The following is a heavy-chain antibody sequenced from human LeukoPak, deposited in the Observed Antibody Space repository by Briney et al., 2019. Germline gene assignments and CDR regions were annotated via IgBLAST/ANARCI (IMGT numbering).Heavy chain of an antibody. CDR3: ARVQRDLGSYYDSSGYIDY. CDR2: ISSSSSTV. D-gene: IGHD3-22*01. CDR1: GFTFSSYS. Sequence: PGGSLRLSCAASGFTFSSYSMKWVRQAPGKGLEWVSYISSSSSTVYYADCVKGRFTLSRDNAKNSLYLQMNSLRAEDTAVYYCARVQRDLGSYYDSSGYIDYWGQGTLVTVSS. V-gene: IGHV3-48*01. J-gene: IGHJ4*02.